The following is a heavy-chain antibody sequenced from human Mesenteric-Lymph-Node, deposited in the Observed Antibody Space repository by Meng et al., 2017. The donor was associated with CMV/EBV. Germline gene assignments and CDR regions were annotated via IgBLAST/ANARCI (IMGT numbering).Heavy chain of an antibody. CDR2: INPINGGT. CDR3: ARVKLRGVMMDFDY. CDR1: GYTFIAYY. D-gene: IGHD3-10*01. J-gene: IGHJ4*02. Sequence: KASGYTFIAYYIHWVRRAPGQGPEWMGSINPINGGTSYPQKFQGRVTITADKSTSTAYMEVSSLTSEDTAVYYCARVKLRGVMMDFDYWGQGTLVTVSS. V-gene: IGHV1-2*02.